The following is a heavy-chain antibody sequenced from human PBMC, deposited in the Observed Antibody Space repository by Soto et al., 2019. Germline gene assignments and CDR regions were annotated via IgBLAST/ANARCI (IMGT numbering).Heavy chain of an antibody. CDR3: ARDPAYYYYGMDV. J-gene: IGHJ6*02. Sequence: EVQLVESGGGLVQPGGSLRLSCAASGFTVSSNYMSWVRQAPGKGLEWVSVIYSGGSTYYADSVKGRFTISRDNSKNTRYLQMNSLRAEDTAVYYCARDPAYYYYGMDVWGQGTTVTVSS. CDR1: GFTVSSNY. V-gene: IGHV3-66*01. CDR2: IYSGGST.